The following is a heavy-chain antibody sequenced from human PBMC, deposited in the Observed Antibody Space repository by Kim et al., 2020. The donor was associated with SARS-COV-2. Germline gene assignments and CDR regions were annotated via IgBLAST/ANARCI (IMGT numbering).Heavy chain of an antibody. D-gene: IGHD6-19*01. Sequence: SVKVSCKASGGTFSSYAISWVRQAPGQGLEWMGRIIPILGIANYAQKFQGRVTITADKSTSTAYMELSSLRSEDTAVYYCARDRSRVAGTGGYMDVWGQGTTVTVSS. J-gene: IGHJ6*02. V-gene: IGHV1-69*04. CDR2: IIPILGIA. CDR3: ARDRSRVAGTGGYMDV. CDR1: GGTFSSYA.